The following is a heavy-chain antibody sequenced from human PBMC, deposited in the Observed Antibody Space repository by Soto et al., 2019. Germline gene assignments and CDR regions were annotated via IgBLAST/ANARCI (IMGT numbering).Heavy chain of an antibody. CDR2: MSYDGSDT. J-gene: IGHJ4*02. CDR1: GLIFSNNG. V-gene: IGHV3-30*02. CDR3: TIVRVADSALDH. Sequence: GALRLSSVDSGLIFSNNGMHWVRQTPGKGLEWVAFMSYDGSDTFYADSVKGRFTISRDNYKNNLFLHMSNLRAEDTAMYYCTIVRVADSALDHWGQGTLVTV. D-gene: IGHD3-10*02.